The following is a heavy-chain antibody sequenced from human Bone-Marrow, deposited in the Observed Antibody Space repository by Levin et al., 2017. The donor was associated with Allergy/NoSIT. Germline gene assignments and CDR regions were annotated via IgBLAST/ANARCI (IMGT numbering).Heavy chain of an antibody. D-gene: IGHD6-19*01. CDR3: ARDSGSSGWGPCNY. CDR1: GFTFSSYA. Sequence: GGSLRLSCAASGFTFSSYAMHWVRQAPGKGLEWVAVISYDGSNKYYADSVKGRFTISRDNSKNTLYLQMNSLRAEDTAVYYCARDSGSSGWGPCNYWGQGTLVTVSS. V-gene: IGHV3-30*04. J-gene: IGHJ4*02. CDR2: ISYDGSNK.